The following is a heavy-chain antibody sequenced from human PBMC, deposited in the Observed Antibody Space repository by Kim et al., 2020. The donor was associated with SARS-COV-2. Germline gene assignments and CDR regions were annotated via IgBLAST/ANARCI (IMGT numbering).Heavy chain of an antibody. CDR3: ARGEYYSGYGVYYYGMDV. J-gene: IGHJ6*02. Sequence: SETLSLTCAVYGGSFSGYYWSWIRQPPGKGLEWIGEINHSGSTNYNPSLKSRVTISVDTSKNQFSLKLSSVTAADTAVYYCARGEYYSGYGVYYYGMDVWGQGTRVTVSS. CDR1: GGSFSGYY. V-gene: IGHV4-34*01. CDR2: INHSGST. D-gene: IGHD5-12*01.